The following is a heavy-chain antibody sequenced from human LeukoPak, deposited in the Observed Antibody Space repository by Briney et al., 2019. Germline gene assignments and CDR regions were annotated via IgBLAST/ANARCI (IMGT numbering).Heavy chain of an antibody. CDR1: GFTFSNYW. J-gene: IGHJ4*02. V-gene: IGHV3-7*01. CDR2: IRPDGSVI. D-gene: IGHD3-10*01. Sequence: GGSLRLSCAASGFTFSNYWMTWVRRAPGKGLEWVANIRPDGSVIHYVDSVKGRFTISRDNAKNSLYLQMNSLRAEDTAVYYCARVSYGSGSFALSGWGQGTLVTVSS. CDR3: ARVSYGSGSFALSG.